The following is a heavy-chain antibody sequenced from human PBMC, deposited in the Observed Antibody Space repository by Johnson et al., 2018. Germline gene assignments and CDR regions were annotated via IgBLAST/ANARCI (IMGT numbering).Heavy chain of an antibody. CDR1: GFTFRSYA. V-gene: IGHV3-30*14. Sequence: QEQLVEAGGGVVQPGRSLGLSCAASGFTFRSYAIHWVRQAPGKGLEWVAVISYDGRKKYYADSVGGRFSISRDNSKNTLYLQMNSLRAEDTAVYYCAREDIGGYFFRHWGQGTLVTVSS. D-gene: IGHD3-22*01. CDR2: ISYDGRKK. CDR3: AREDIGGYFFRH. J-gene: IGHJ1*01.